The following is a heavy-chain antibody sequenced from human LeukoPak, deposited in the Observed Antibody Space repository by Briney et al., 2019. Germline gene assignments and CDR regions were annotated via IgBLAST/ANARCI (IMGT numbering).Heavy chain of an antibody. CDR3: AYMRGLYYGIDY. J-gene: IGHJ4*02. D-gene: IGHD3-10*01. CDR1: GFTFSSYA. CDR2: ISGSGGST. Sequence: GGSLRLSCAASGFTFSSYAMTWVRQAPGKGLEWVSSISGSGGSTYYADSVKGRFTISRDNSKNTLYLQMNSLRAEDTAVYYCAYMRGLYYGIDYWGQGTLVTVSS. V-gene: IGHV3-23*01.